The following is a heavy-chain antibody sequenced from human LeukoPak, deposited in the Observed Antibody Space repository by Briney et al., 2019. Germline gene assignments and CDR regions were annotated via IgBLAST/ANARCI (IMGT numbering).Heavy chain of an antibody. Sequence: PSETLSLTCTVSGGSISSYYWSWIRQPPGKGLEWIGYIYGTGSTNYNPSLKSRVTISVDTSKNQLSLNLRSVTATDTAVYYCARHGSVRSPLGPWGQGTLVTVSS. V-gene: IGHV4-59*08. CDR2: IYGTGST. D-gene: IGHD3-10*01. CDR1: GGSISSYY. CDR3: ARHGSVRSPLGP. J-gene: IGHJ5*02.